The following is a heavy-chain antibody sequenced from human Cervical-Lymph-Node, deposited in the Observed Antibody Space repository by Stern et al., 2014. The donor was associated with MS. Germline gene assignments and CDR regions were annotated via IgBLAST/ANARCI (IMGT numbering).Heavy chain of an antibody. CDR1: GYSFNRYA. D-gene: IGHD6-19*01. CDR2: INTNTGNP. V-gene: IGHV7-4-1*02. CDR3: ARPITGADHAFDY. J-gene: IGHJ4*02. Sequence: QVQLVQSGSEMRKPGASVKISCRASGYSFNRYAVEWVRQAPGLGLEWLGWINTNTGNPTYARAFTGRFVFSLDASVNTAYLQISSLKAEDAAIYYCARPITGADHAFDYWGQGTLVTVSS.